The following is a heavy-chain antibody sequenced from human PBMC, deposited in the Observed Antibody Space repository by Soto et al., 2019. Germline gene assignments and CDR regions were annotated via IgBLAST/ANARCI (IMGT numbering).Heavy chain of an antibody. CDR1: GFTFSSYS. CDR2: ISSSSSSYI. Sequence: PGGSLRLSCAASGFTFSSYSMNWVRQAPGKGLEWVSSISSSSSSYIYYADSVKGRFTISRDNAKNSLYLQMNSLRAEDTAVYYCASHPRDSSGYWYYFDYWGQGTLVTVS. V-gene: IGHV3-21*01. J-gene: IGHJ4*02. D-gene: IGHD3-22*01. CDR3: ASHPRDSSGYWYYFDY.